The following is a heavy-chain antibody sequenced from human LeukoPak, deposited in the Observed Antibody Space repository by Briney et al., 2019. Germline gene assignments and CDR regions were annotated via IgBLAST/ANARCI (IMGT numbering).Heavy chain of an antibody. Sequence: GGSLRLSCAASGFTFSDYYMSWVRQAPGKGLGWVSYISSSGSMLHYADSVKGRFTISRDNAKNSLYLQMNSLRAEDTAVYYCARDAITMIRGVIAYWGQGTLVTVSS. J-gene: IGHJ4*02. CDR2: ISSSGSML. CDR3: ARDAITMIRGVIAY. V-gene: IGHV3-11*04. CDR1: GFTFSDYY. D-gene: IGHD3-10*01.